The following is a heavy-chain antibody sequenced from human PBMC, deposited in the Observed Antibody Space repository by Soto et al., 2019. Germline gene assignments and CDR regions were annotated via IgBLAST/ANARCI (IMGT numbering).Heavy chain of an antibody. CDR1: GGTFSSYA. Sequence: SVKVSCKASGGTFSSYAISWVRQAPGQGLEWMGGIIPIFGTANYAQKFQGRVTITADESTSTAYMELSSLRSEDAAVYYCARYRLWSSGYYPKDAFDIWGQGTMVTVS. J-gene: IGHJ3*02. CDR3: ARYRLWSSGYYPKDAFDI. CDR2: IIPIFGTA. V-gene: IGHV1-69*13. D-gene: IGHD3-22*01.